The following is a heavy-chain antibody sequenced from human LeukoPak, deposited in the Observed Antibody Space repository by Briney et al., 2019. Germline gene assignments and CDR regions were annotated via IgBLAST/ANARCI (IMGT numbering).Heavy chain of an antibody. J-gene: IGHJ4*02. V-gene: IGHV1-46*01. CDR2: IYPRDGST. CDR1: GYTFTINY. Sequence: EASVNVSCTAPGYTFTINYIHWVRQAPGQGLEWMGMIYPRDGSTSYAQKFQGRVTVTRDTSTSTVHMELSGLRSEDTAVYYCARDQEGFDYWGQGTLVTVSS. CDR3: ARDQEGFDY.